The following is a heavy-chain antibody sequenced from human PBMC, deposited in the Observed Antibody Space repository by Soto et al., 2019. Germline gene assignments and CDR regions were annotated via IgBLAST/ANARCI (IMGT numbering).Heavy chain of an antibody. D-gene: IGHD3-10*01. Sequence: PSQTLPLTCXISGDSVSSNSAAWNWIRQSPSRGLEWLGRTYYRSKWYNDYAVSVKSRITINPDTSKNQFSLQLNSVTPEDTAVYYCARALWVGELSDTAQDYYYGMDVWGQGTTVTVSS. J-gene: IGHJ6*02. CDR3: ARALWVGELSDTAQDYYYGMDV. CDR2: TYYRSKWYN. V-gene: IGHV6-1*01. CDR1: GDSVSSNSAA.